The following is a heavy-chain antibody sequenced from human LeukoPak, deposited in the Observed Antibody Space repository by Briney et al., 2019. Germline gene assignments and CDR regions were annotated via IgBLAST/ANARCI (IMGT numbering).Heavy chain of an antibody. V-gene: IGHV3-48*03. J-gene: IGHJ4*02. D-gene: IGHD3-10*01. CDR3: ARGARSVRGVIPYFDY. Sequence: GGSLRLSCAASGFTFSTYEMNWVRQAPGKGLEWFSYISSGGETTYNADSVKGRITVSRDNAKNSLDLQISSLRAEDTAVYYCARGARSVRGVIPYFDYWGQGTLVTVSS. CDR1: GFTFSTYE. CDR2: ISSGGETT.